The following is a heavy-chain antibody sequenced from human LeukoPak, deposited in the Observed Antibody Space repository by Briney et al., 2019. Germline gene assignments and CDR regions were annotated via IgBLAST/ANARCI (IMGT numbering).Heavy chain of an antibody. D-gene: IGHD1-7*01. V-gene: IGHV4-34*01. CDR1: GGSFSGYY. CDR2: INRSGST. CDR3: ARVDITGTRPFDY. Sequence: SETLSLTCAVYGGSFSGYYWSWIRQPPGKGLEWIGEINRSGSTNYNPSLKSRVTISVDTSKNQFSLKLSSVTAADAAVYYCARVDITGTRPFDYWGQGTLVTVSS. J-gene: IGHJ4*02.